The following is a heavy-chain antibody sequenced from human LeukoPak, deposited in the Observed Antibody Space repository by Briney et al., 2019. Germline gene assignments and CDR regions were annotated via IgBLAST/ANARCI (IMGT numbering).Heavy chain of an antibody. CDR2: IYIGDST. D-gene: IGHD3-22*01. J-gene: IGHJ4*02. CDR1: GFTFSSSS. Sequence: GGSLRLSCAACGFTFSSSSMNWVRQAPGKGLEWVSLIYIGDSTHYADSVKGRFTISRHNSRNTLHLLMNSLRAEDTAVYFCASGVITGDYSPWSLHYWGQGALSPSPQ. CDR3: ASGVITGDYSPWSLHY. V-gene: IGHV3-66*01.